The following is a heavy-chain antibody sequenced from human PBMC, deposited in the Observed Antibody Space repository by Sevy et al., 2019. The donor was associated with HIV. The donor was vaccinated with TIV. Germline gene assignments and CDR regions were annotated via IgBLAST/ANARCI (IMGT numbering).Heavy chain of an antibody. Sequence: SETLSLTCIVSGASISNTAYYWGWIRQSPGKGLEWIATIRHGGYTFYNPSLKSRVTISADTSKNQFSLKLASVSAADTSIYYCVGPKLTYTNGWHYFDYWGQGTVVTVSS. V-gene: IGHV4-39*01. CDR3: VGPKLTYTNGWHYFDY. CDR1: GASISNTAYY. CDR2: IRHGGYT. D-gene: IGHD2-8*01. J-gene: IGHJ4*02.